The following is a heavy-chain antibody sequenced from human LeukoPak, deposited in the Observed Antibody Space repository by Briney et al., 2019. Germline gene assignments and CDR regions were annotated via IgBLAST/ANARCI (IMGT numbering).Heavy chain of an antibody. CDR3: ARDNSVEDTAWWFDP. CDR2: SSAYNGDS. J-gene: IGHJ5*02. CDR1: GYRFTDFG. Sequence: ASVKVSCKTSGYRFTDFGISWVRQAPGQGLEWMGWSSAYNGDSKYAQKFQGGVTMTTDTSTGTAYMELRSLRSEDTAVYYCARDNSVEDTAWWFDPWGQGTLVTVSS. D-gene: IGHD4-23*01. V-gene: IGHV1-18*01.